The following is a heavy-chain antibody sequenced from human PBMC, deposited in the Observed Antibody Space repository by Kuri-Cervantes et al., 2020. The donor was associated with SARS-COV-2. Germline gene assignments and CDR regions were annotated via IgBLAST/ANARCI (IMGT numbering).Heavy chain of an antibody. CDR1: GFTFSSYA. CDR3: AKVYYDFWSGYYNYYYYMDV. Sequence: GGSLRPSCAASGFTFSSYAMSWVRQAPGKGLEWVSAISGSGGSTYYADSVKGRFTISRDNSKNTLYLQMNSLRAEDTAVYYCAKVYYDFWSGYYNYYYYMDVWGKGTTVTVSS. D-gene: IGHD3-3*01. J-gene: IGHJ6*03. CDR2: ISGSGGST. V-gene: IGHV3-23*01.